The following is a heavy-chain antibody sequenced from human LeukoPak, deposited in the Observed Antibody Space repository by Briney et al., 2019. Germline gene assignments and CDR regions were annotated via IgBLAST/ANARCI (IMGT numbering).Heavy chain of an antibody. V-gene: IGHV6-1*01. Sequence: SQTLSLTCGISGDSVSTNGVAWNWIRQSPSRGLEWLGRTYYRSKWYNDYAVSVKSRITINPDTSRNQFSLQLNSVTPEDTAVYYCARGRPSAFDTWGQGTVVTVSS. J-gene: IGHJ3*02. CDR3: ARGRPSAFDT. CDR1: GDSVSTNGVA. CDR2: TYYRSKWYN.